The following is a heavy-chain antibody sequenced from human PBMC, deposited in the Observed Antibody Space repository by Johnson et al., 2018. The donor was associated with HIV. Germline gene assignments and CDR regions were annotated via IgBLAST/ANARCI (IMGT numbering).Heavy chain of an antibody. CDR2: ISYDGSNK. Sequence: QVQLVESGGGVVQPGRSLRLSCAASGFTFSSYAMHWVRQAPGKGLEWVAVISYDGSNKYYADSVKGRFTISRDNSKNTLYLQINSLRAEDTAVYYCARPRRLFEGHDAFDIWGQGTMVTVSS. D-gene: IGHD2-21*01. V-gene: IGHV3-30*04. CDR3: ARPRRLFEGHDAFDI. J-gene: IGHJ3*02. CDR1: GFTFSSYA.